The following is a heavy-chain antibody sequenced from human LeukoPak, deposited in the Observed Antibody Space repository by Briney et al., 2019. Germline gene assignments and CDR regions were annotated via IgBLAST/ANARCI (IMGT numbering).Heavy chain of an antibody. CDR2: IRYDGNNK. CDR1: RFTFSNYG. CDR3: ANRIAAAGTVDY. J-gene: IGHJ4*02. Sequence: GGSLRLSCAASRFTFSNYGMHWVRQAPGKGLEWVAFIRYDGNNKYYADSVKGRFTLSRDNSKNTLSLQMNSLRAEDTAVYYCANRIAAAGTVDYWGQGTLVTVSS. V-gene: IGHV3-30*02. D-gene: IGHD6-13*01.